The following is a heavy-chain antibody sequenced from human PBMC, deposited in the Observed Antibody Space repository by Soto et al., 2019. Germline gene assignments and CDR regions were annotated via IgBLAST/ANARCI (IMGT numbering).Heavy chain of an antibody. D-gene: IGHD3-3*02. Sequence: LRLSCAASGFTFRSYGMHWVRQAPAKGLEWVAVISYDGSNKYYADSVKGRFTISRDNSKNTLYLQMNSLRAEDTAVYYCAKVGIGRSDVFDAWGQGKMVTV. CDR1: GFTFRSYG. CDR2: ISYDGSNK. CDR3: AKVGIGRSDVFDA. J-gene: IGHJ3*01. V-gene: IGHV3-30*18.